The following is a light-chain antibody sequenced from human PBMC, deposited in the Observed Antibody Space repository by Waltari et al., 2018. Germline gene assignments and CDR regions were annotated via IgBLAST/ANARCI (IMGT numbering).Light chain of an antibody. CDR2: QDT. J-gene: IGLJ2*01. CDR3: QVWDSSSVT. V-gene: IGLV3-1*01. Sequence: SYALTQAPSLSVSPGQTASISCSGDNLNYKSVYWYQQKAGQSPVLVIYQDTKRPAGSPDRFSGSNSGNTATLTISGTQVMDEADYYCQVWDSSSVTFGAGTKVTVL. CDR1: NLNYKS.